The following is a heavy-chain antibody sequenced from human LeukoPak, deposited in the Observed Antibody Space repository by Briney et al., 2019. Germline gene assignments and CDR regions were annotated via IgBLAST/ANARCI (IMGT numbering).Heavy chain of an antibody. CDR1: GFTFSNYE. D-gene: IGHD6-19*01. Sequence: GGSLRLSCAASGFTFSNYEMHWVRQAPGKGLEWVSYISSSGSDIYYADSVKGRFTISRDNAKNSLYLQMNSLRAEDTAAYYCANYGSSGWSDYWGQGTLVTVSS. J-gene: IGHJ4*02. V-gene: IGHV3-48*03. CDR2: ISSSGSDI. CDR3: ANYGSSGWSDY.